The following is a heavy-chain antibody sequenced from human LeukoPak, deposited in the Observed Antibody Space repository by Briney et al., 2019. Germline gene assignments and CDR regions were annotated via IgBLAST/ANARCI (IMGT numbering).Heavy chain of an antibody. Sequence: PGGSLRLSCAASGFTFNSYAMSWVRQAPGKGLEWVSAISGSGDHTYYADSVKGRFTISRDNSKNTLYLQMNSLRAEDTAVYYCAKAPGCSRTSCQYFYGMDVWGQGTTVTISS. D-gene: IGHD2-2*01. CDR1: GFTFNSYA. V-gene: IGHV3-23*01. CDR2: ISGSGDHT. CDR3: AKAPGCSRTSCQYFYGMDV. J-gene: IGHJ6*02.